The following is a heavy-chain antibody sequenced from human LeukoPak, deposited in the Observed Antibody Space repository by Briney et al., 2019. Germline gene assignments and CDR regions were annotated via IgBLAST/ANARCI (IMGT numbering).Heavy chain of an antibody. CDR3: AKDGRAYDSRGYYFDY. J-gene: IGHJ4*02. V-gene: IGHV3-30*18. CDR1: GFTFSGYG. Sequence: GESLRLSCAASGFTFSGYGIHWVRQAPGKGLEWEALTSYGGGNEYYADSVKGRFTISRDNSKNTVYLQMNNLRAEDTAVYYCAKDGRAYDSRGYYFDYWGQGTLVTVSS. CDR2: TSYGGGNE. D-gene: IGHD3-22*01.